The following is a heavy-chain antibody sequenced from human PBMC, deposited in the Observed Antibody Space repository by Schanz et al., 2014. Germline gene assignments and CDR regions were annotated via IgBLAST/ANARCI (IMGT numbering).Heavy chain of an antibody. V-gene: IGHV3-33*01. Sequence: QMQLVESGGGLVKPGGSLRLSCVASGFNFGSHGMHWVRQAPGKGLEWVAVISYDGSFKNYADSVRGRITMSRDNSKNTMYLQINNLRADDTAVYYCARELPGVVAFDLWGQGTMVTVSS. J-gene: IGHJ3*01. CDR3: ARELPGVVAFDL. CDR1: GFNFGSHG. D-gene: IGHD7-27*01. CDR2: ISYDGSFK.